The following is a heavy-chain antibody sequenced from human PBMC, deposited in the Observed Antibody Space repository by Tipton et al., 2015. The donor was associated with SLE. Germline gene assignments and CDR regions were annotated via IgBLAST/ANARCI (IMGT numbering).Heavy chain of an antibody. CDR3: ARDSSYSSGGFDY. CDR1: GGSISSSSYY. Sequence: LRLSCTVSGGSISSSSYYWGWIRQPPGKGLEWIGSIYYSGSTYYNPSLKSRVTISVDTSKNQFSLKLSSVTAADTAVYYCARDSSYSSGGFDYWGQGTLVTVSS. J-gene: IGHJ4*02. D-gene: IGHD6-19*01. V-gene: IGHV4-39*07. CDR2: IYYSGST.